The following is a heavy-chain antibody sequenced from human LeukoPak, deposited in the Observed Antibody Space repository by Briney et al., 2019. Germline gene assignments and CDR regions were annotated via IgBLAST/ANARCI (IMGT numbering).Heavy chain of an antibody. J-gene: IGHJ4*02. CDR2: ISSRGTFI. D-gene: IGHD3-22*01. CDR3: ARKEVVVGHDY. CDR1: GFTFSPYS. V-gene: IGHV3-21*01. Sequence: PGGSLRLSCAASGFTFSPYSMTWVRQAPGKGLEWVSSISSRGTFIYYADSVKGRFTISRDNAKNSLYLRMNSLRAEDTAVYFCARKEVVVGHDYWGQGTLVTVSS.